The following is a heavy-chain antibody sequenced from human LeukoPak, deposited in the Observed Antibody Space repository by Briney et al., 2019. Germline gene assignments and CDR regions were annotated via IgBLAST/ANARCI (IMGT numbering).Heavy chain of an antibody. CDR1: GFTFSSHW. Sequence: PGGTMRLSCAASGFTFSSHWMTWVRQAPGRGLEWVANIKEDGSETFNGDSVKGRFTIFRDNAENSLNLQMNNLRPEDTAMYYCARPRFGGISPGVWCQGTLVTVSS. J-gene: IGHJ4*02. V-gene: IGHV3-7*01. D-gene: IGHD3-10*01. CDR3: ARPRFGGISPGV. CDR2: IKEDGSET.